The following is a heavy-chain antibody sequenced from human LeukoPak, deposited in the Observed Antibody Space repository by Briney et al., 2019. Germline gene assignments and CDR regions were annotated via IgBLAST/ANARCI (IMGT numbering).Heavy chain of an antibody. CDR2: ISSSGSTI. J-gene: IGHJ4*02. CDR1: GFIFSDYY. V-gene: IGHV3-11*01. CDR3: ARDEVDILTGSPFDY. D-gene: IGHD3-9*01. Sequence: GGSLRLSCAASGFIFSDYYMSWIRQAPGKGLEWVSYISSSGSTIYYADSVKGRFTISRDNAKNSLYLQMNSLRAEDTAVYYCARDEVDILTGSPFDYWGQGTLVTVSS.